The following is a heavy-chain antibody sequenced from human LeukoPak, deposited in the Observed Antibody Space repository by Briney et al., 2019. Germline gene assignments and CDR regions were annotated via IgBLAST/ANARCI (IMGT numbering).Heavy chain of an antibody. Sequence: PSETLSLTCTVSAGAITSQYWSWIQQSPGKGLEFIGYINYSGSTSYNPSLKSRVAISVDTSKNQFSLKLSSVTAADTAMYFCARLSTDNVVLPGAMAYYFDCWGQGTLVTVSS. CDR1: AGAITSQY. CDR3: ARLSTDNVVLPGAMAYYFDC. CDR2: INYSGST. V-gene: IGHV4-59*08. D-gene: IGHD2-2*01. J-gene: IGHJ4*02.